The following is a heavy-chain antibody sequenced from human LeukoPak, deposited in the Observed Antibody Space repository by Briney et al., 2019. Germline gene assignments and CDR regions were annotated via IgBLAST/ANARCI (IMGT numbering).Heavy chain of an antibody. Sequence: ASVKVYCKTSGYTFSSYGVSWVRQAPGQGLEWIGWISTYNGFTNYAQRFQGRVTLTTDTSTSTVYLKLDSLRPDDTALYYCARDHLYCDETSCNHYWGQGTLVTVSS. J-gene: IGHJ4*02. CDR1: GYTFSSYG. CDR3: ARDHLYCDETSCNHY. V-gene: IGHV1-18*01. D-gene: IGHD2-21*01. CDR2: ISTYNGFT.